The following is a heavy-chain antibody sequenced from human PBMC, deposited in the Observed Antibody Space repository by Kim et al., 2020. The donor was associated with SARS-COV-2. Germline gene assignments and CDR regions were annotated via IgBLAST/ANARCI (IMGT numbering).Heavy chain of an antibody. CDR3: ARFSDIDTTGFDY. D-gene: IGHD5-12*01. V-gene: IGHV1-18*01. Sequence: NYSQKLQGRVTMNTDTSTSTAYMELRSLRSDDTAVYYCARFSDIDTTGFDYWRQGTLVTVSS. J-gene: IGHJ4*02.